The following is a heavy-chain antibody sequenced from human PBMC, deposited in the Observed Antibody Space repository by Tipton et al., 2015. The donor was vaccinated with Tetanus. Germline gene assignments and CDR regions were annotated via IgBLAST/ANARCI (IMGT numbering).Heavy chain of an antibody. Sequence: QLVQSGAEVKKPGASVKVSCKASGYTFTGYYMHWVRQAPGHGLEWMGMIVPLFGSVYYAQKFQDRVTITADKSASTAYLDLRSLKSDDTAVYYCATVGAGLRRREGPLDSWGQGTMVTVSS. D-gene: IGHD1-1*01. CDR3: ATVGAGLRRREGPLDS. CDR2: IVPLFGSV. J-gene: IGHJ3*02. CDR1: GYTFTGYY. V-gene: IGHV1-69*06.